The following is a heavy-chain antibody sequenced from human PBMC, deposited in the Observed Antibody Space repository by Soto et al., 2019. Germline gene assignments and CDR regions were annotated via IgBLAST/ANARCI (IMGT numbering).Heavy chain of an antibody. CDR1: GGSISSGDYY. J-gene: IGHJ3*02. CDR2: IYYSGST. D-gene: IGHD3-16*01. Sequence: QVQLQESGPGLVKPSQTLSLTCTVSGGSISSGDYYWSWIRQPPGKGLEWIGYIYYSGSTYYNPSLMSRVTISVDTSKNQFSLKLSSVTTADTAVYYCARDSSMITFGGVSAFDIWGQGTMVTVSS. V-gene: IGHV4-30-4*01. CDR3: ARDSSMITFGGVSAFDI.